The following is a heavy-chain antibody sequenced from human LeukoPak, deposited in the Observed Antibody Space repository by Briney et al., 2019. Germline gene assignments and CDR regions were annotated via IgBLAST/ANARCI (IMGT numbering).Heavy chain of an antibody. Sequence: SQTLSLTCTVSGGSISSGSHYWSWIRQPAGKGLEYLGRVYASGSNNYNPTLKSRVTISVDTSKNQFSLRLSSVTAADTAIYYCARAGGYGDYINWFDPWGQGTLVTVSS. CDR1: GGSISSGSHY. D-gene: IGHD4-17*01. V-gene: IGHV4-61*02. CDR3: ARAGGYGDYINWFDP. CDR2: VYASGSN. J-gene: IGHJ5*02.